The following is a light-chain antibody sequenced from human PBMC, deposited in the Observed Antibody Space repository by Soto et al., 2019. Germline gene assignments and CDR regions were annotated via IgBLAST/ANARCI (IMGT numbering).Light chain of an antibody. V-gene: IGKV1-5*03. CDR3: QQYNSYPWT. CDR1: QSISTW. Sequence: DIVMTQYPDSLALSLGDRSTITSGASQSISTWLAWYQQRPGKAPKLLIYKASSLESGVPSRFSGSGSGTEFTLTISSLQPDDFATYYCQQYNSYPWTFGQGTKVDIK. J-gene: IGKJ1*01. CDR2: KAS.